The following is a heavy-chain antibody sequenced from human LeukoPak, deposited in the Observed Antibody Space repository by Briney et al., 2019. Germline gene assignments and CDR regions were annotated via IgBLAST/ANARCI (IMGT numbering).Heavy chain of an antibody. V-gene: IGHV4-30-4*01. CDR3: ARVWGSDCSGGSCPTAFDI. Sequence: SETLSLTCTVSGGSISSGDYYWSWIRQPPGKGLEWIGYIYYSGNTYYNPSLKSRVTISVDTSKNQFSLKLSSVTAADTAVYYCARVWGSDCSGGSCPTAFDIWGQGTMVTVSS. CDR1: GGSISSGDYY. D-gene: IGHD2-15*01. CDR2: IYYSGNT. J-gene: IGHJ3*02.